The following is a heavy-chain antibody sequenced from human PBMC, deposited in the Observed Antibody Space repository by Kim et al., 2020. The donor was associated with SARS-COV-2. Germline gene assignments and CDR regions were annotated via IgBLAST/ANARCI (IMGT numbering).Heavy chain of an antibody. D-gene: IGHD5-12*01. J-gene: IGHJ4*02. CDR2: VTHSGGT. V-gene: IGHV4-34*01. CDR3: ARGNSAYMTH. CDR1: SESFSGYY. Sequence: SETLSLNCTVYSESFSGYYWYWVRQPPGKGLEWIGEVTHSGGTSFNPSLKSRVTLSIDASKNQFSLRLSSVTAADTGIYFCARGNSAYMTHWGQGAPVAVSS.